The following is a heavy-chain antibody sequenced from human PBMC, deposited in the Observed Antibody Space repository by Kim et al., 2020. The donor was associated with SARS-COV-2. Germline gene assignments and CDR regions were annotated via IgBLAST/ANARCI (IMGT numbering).Heavy chain of an antibody. CDR2: IWSDGSNR. CDR3: AKDHGVLVNCGADCPPAEYFQH. CDR1: GFMFSNFA. J-gene: IGHJ1*01. Sequence: GGSLRLSCAASGFMFSNFAMHWVRQAPGKGLEWVAVIWSDGSNRNYADSVKGRFTISRDNSRNTLDLQMNSLRLEDTAVYFCAKDHGVLVNCGADCPPAEYFQHWGQGSLVMVSS. D-gene: IGHD2-21*02. V-gene: IGHV3-33*06.